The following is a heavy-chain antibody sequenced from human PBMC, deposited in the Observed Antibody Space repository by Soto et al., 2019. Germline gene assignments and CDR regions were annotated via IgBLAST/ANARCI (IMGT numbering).Heavy chain of an antibody. V-gene: IGHV3-23*01. CDR1: GFTFSSSA. J-gene: IGHJ4*02. CDR2: ISGSGGST. D-gene: IGHD1-26*01. CDR3: VQDQQWDTSHSVAQ. Sequence: PGGSLRLSCAASGFTFSSSAMTWVRQAPGKELEWVASISGSGGSTVYADSVKGGFTISRDSSKNTLYLQMNSVRADDRAVCHCVQDQQWDTSHSVAQWGEGTLVTVS.